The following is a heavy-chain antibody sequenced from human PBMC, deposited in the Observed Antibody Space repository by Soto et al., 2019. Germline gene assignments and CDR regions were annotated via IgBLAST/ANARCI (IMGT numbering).Heavy chain of an antibody. CDR3: ARHENYYYAYYGIDL. J-gene: IGHJ6*01. CDR2: THPGESET. V-gene: IGHV5-51*01. CDR1: VYSFNTCS. Sequence: PXESLKISHQASVYSFNTCSLAWVRQKPGKGLEWMGITHPGESETRYSPSFQGQVTISFDRSTSTAYLQWNSLKASDTAIYYCARHENYYYAYYGIDLWGQGTKVTVS.